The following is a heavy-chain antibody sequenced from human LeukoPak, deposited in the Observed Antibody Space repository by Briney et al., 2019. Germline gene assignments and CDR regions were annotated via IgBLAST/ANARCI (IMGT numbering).Heavy chain of an antibody. J-gene: IGHJ3*02. D-gene: IGHD2/OR15-2a*01. CDR1: GFTFSRNN. V-gene: IGHV3-23*01. CDR2: ISGSGGST. Sequence: GGSLRLSCAASGFTFSRNNMNWVRQAPGKGLEWVSAISGSGGSTYYADSVKGRFTISRDNSKNTLYLQMNSLRAEDTAVYYCAKDTIEGIAFDIWGQGTMVTVSS. CDR3: AKDTIEGIAFDI.